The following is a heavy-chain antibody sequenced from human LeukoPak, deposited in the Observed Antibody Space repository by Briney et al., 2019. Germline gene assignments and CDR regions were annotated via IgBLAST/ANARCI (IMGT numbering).Heavy chain of an antibody. CDR2: IKQDGSET. CDR1: GFTFSSYW. CDR3: ARLNYYANKGPDAFDI. Sequence: PGGSLRLSCAASGFTFSSYWMTWVRQAPGKGLEWVANIKQDGSETYYVDSVKGRFTISTDNAKNSLYLQTNTLRTEDTAVYSCARLNYYANKGPDAFDIWGQGTMVTVSS. J-gene: IGHJ3*02. D-gene: IGHD3-10*01. V-gene: IGHV3-7*01.